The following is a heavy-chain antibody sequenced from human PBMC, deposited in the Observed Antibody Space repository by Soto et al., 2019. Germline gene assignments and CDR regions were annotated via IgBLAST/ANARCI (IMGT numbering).Heavy chain of an antibody. CDR1: GGTFSSYA. D-gene: IGHD3-22*01. CDR2: IIPIFGTA. Sequence: SVKVSCKASGGTFSSYAISWVRQAPGQGLEWMGGIIPIFGTANYAQKFQGRVTITADESTSTAYMELSSLRSEDTAVYYCARDDFTYYYDSSGYAVTYFDYWGQGTLVTAPQ. J-gene: IGHJ4*02. V-gene: IGHV1-69*13. CDR3: ARDDFTYYYDSSGYAVTYFDY.